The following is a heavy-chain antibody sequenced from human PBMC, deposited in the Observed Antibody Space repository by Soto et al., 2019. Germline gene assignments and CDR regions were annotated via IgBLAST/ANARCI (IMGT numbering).Heavy chain of an antibody. Sequence: QVQLVQSGDEVKNPGASVKVSCKPSGYTFTDYHIHWVRQAPGQGLEFMGWINANNGGAGSAQQFQGRLTVTRDTSISTVYMELSNLRSDDTAVYFCAREGGSDSLAPKTNWFAPWGHGTRVTVSS. CDR1: GYTFTDYH. CDR2: INANNGGA. D-gene: IGHD6-25*01. V-gene: IGHV1-2*02. J-gene: IGHJ5*02. CDR3: AREGGSDSLAPKTNWFAP.